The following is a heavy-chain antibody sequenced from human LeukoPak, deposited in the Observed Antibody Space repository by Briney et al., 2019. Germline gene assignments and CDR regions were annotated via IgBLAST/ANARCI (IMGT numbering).Heavy chain of an antibody. CDR2: IYSGGST. CDR3: ASYYGSGSYYWYYYMDV. D-gene: IGHD3-10*01. CDR1: GFTVSSNY. J-gene: IGHJ6*03. V-gene: IGHV3-66*02. Sequence: GGSLRLSCAASGFTVSSNYMSWVRQVPGKGLEWVSVIYSGGSTYYADSVKGRFTISRDNSKNTLYLQMNSLRAEDTAVYYCASYYGSGSYYWYYYMDVWGKGTTVTVSS.